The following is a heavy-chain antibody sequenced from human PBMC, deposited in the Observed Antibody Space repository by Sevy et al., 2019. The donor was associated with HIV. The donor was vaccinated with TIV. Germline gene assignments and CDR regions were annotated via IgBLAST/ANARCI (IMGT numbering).Heavy chain of an antibody. CDR2: IWYDGSNK. CDR3: ARDNYYDSSGYYSNFDY. Sequence: GGSLRLSCAASGFTFSSYGMHWVRQAPGKGLEWVAVIWYDGSNKYYADSVKGGFTISRDNSKNTRYLQMNSLRAEDTAVYYCARDNYYDSSGYYSNFDYWGQGTLVTVSS. V-gene: IGHV3-33*01. D-gene: IGHD3-22*01. J-gene: IGHJ4*02. CDR1: GFTFSSYG.